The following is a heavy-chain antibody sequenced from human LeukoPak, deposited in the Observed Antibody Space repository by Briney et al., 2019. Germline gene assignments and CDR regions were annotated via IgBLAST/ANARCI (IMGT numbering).Heavy chain of an antibody. D-gene: IGHD3-10*01. J-gene: IGHJ4*02. CDR3: ARKSASGNYPLDY. V-gene: IGHV3-23*01. CDR2: ISADSATT. Sequence: GGSLRLSCAASGFNFGSYSMTWVRQAPGKGLEWVSVISADSATTFYADSVKGRFTISRDNAKNTVFLQMSSLSAEDTALYYCARKSASGNYPLDYWGQGTLVTVSS. CDR1: GFNFGSYS.